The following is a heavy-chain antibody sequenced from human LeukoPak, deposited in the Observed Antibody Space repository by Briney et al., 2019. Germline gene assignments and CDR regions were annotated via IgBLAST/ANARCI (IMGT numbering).Heavy chain of an antibody. Sequence: GRSLRLSCAASGFTFSSYGMHWVRQAPGKGLEWVAVISYDGSNKYYADSVKGRFTISRDNSKNTLYLQMNSLRAEDTAVYYCARDSSGWYDHWGQGTLVTVSS. CDR2: ISYDGSNK. D-gene: IGHD6-19*01. CDR3: ARDSSGWYDH. V-gene: IGHV3-30*03. J-gene: IGHJ5*02. CDR1: GFTFSSYG.